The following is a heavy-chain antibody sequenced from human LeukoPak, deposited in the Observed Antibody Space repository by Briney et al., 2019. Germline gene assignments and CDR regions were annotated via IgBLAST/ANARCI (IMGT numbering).Heavy chain of an antibody. V-gene: IGHV4-4*02. CDR2: VNLQGST. D-gene: IGHD2-15*01. Sequence: PSETLSLTCGVSGGSITSTNYWTWVRQPPGKGLEWIGEVNLQGSTNYNPSLMGRVAISVDMSENHISLQLTSVTAADTAVYYCASKANCSGSRCPRGAFDIWGPGTKVTVSS. J-gene: IGHJ3*02. CDR1: GGSITSTNY. CDR3: ASKANCSGSRCPRGAFDI.